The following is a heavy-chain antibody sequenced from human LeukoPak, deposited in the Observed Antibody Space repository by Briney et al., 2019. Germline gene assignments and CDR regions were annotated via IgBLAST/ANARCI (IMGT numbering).Heavy chain of an antibody. J-gene: IGHJ4*02. V-gene: IGHV3-53*01. D-gene: IGHD3-22*01. CDR3: ARDRGSGAVGYYYYDSSGYLSSDY. CDR2: IYSGGST. CDR1: GFTVSSNY. Sequence: GGSLRLSCAASGFTVSSNYMSWVRQAPGKGLEWVSVIYSGGSTYYADSVKGRFTISRDNAKNSLYLQMNSLRAEDTAVYYCARDRGSGAVGYYYYDSSGYLSSDYWGQGTLVTVSS.